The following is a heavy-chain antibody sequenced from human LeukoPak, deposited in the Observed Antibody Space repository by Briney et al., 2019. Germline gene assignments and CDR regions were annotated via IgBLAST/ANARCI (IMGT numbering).Heavy chain of an antibody. CDR3: ARPGVGLDY. Sequence: PGGSLRLSCAASGLTFSSYCMTWVRQAPGKGLEWVANIKRDGSEKHYVDSVKGRFTISRDNAKNSMFLQMNSLRAEDTAVYYCARPGVGLDYWGQGALVTVSS. CDR1: GLTFSSYC. J-gene: IGHJ4*02. V-gene: IGHV3-7*03. CDR2: IKRDGSEK.